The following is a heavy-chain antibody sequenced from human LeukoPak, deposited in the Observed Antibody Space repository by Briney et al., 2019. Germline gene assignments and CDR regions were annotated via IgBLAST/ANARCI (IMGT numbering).Heavy chain of an antibody. CDR1: GGSFSGYY. Sequence: TSETLSLTCAVYGGSFSGYYRSWIRQPPGKGLEWIGEINHSGSTNYNPSLKSRVTISVDTSKNQFSLKPSSVTAADTAVYYCARGGPYCGGDCYAMGGAFDIWGQGTMVTVSS. J-gene: IGHJ3*02. CDR3: ARGGPYCGGDCYAMGGAFDI. D-gene: IGHD2-21*02. V-gene: IGHV4-34*01. CDR2: INHSGST.